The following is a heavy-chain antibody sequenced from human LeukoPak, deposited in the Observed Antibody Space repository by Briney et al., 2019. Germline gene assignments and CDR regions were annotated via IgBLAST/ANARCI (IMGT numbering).Heavy chain of an antibody. J-gene: IGHJ4*02. CDR2: INSDGSST. CDR1: GFTFSSYW. CDR3: ARGSGPIVVVPAANDY. D-gene: IGHD2-2*01. Sequence: SGGSLRLSCAASGFTFSSYWMHWVRQAPGKGLVWVSRINSDGSSTSYADSVKGRFTISRDNAKNTLYLQMNSLRVEDTAVYYCARGSGPIVVVPAANDYWGQGTLVTVSS. V-gene: IGHV3-74*01.